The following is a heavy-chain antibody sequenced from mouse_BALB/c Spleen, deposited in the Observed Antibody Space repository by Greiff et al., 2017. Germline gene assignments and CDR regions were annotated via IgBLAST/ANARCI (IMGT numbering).Heavy chain of an antibody. V-gene: IGHV3-2*02. J-gene: IGHJ4*01. CDR2: ISYSGST. Sequence: DVKLQESGPGLVKPSQSLSLTCTVTGYSITSDYAWNWIRQFPGNKLEWMGYISYSGSTSYNPSLKSRISITRDTSKNQFFLQLNSVTTEDTATYYCARGGHYAMDYWGQGTSVTVSS. CDR1: GYSITSDYA. CDR3: ARGGHYAMDY.